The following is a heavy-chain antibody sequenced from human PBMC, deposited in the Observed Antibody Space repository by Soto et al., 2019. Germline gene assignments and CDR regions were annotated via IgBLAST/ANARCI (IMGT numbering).Heavy chain of an antibody. V-gene: IGHV4-4*02. CDR1: GASVSSSDW. Sequence: PSETLSLTCAVSGASVSSSDWWAWFRQPPGKGLQWIGEIYQSGKTNYNPSLESRVTMSIDRSMNEFSLKVTSLTAADTAVYYCARLTSQGPRFDSWGQGSLVTVSP. CDR2: IYQSGKT. CDR3: ARLTSQGPRFDS. J-gene: IGHJ4*02.